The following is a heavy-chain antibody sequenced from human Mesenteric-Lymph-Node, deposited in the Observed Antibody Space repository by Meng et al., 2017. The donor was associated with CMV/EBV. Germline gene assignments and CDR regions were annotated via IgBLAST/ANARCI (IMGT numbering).Heavy chain of an antibody. D-gene: IGHD1-26*01. V-gene: IGHV4-34*01. CDR2: VDHSGST. Sequence: SETLSLTCAVYGGSFSGYYWSWIRQPPGKGLEWIGEVDHSGSTYYNPSLKSRLSISVDTSKNQFSLKLSSVTAADTAVYYCARVGRRVGYYYYYYGMDVWGQGTTVTVSS. CDR3: ARVGRRVGYYYYYYGMDV. CDR1: GGSFSGYY. J-gene: IGHJ6*02.